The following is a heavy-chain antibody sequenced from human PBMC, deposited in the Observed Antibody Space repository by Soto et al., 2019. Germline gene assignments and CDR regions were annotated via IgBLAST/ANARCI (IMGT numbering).Heavy chain of an antibody. CDR3: ARGSYYSGWI. CDR2: TYYRSKWYS. CDR1: GDSVSSTSTA. Sequence: SQTLSLTCAISGDSVSSTSTAWSWIRQSPSRGLEWLGRTYYRSKWYSDYAVSVKSRITINPDTSKNQFSLQLNSVTPEDTAVYYCARGSYYSGWIWGQGTLVTVSS. V-gene: IGHV6-1*01. J-gene: IGHJ4*02. D-gene: IGHD6-19*01.